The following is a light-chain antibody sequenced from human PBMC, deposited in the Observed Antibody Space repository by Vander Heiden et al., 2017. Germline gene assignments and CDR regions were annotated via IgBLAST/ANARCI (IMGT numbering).Light chain of an antibody. CDR2: GAS. V-gene: IGKV3-15*01. CDR3: QQYNSWPPMYT. J-gene: IGKJ2*01. CDR1: QSVNSN. Sequence: EIVMTQSPATLSVSPGERATLSCRASQSVNSNLAWYQQKPGQAPRLLIYGASTRATGIPARCSGSGSGTEFTLTISSLQSEDFAVDYCQQYNSWPPMYTFGQGTKLEIK.